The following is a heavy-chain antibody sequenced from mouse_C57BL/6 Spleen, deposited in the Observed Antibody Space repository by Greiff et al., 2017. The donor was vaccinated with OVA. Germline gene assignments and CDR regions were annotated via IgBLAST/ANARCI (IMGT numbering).Heavy chain of an antibody. J-gene: IGHJ1*03. CDR3: ARLGGYYVDWYFDV. D-gene: IGHD2-3*01. CDR2: IYPGSGST. V-gene: IGHV1-55*01. Sequence: QVQLQQPGAELVKPGASVKMSCKASGYTFTSYWITWVKQRPGQGLEWIGDIYPGSGSTNYNEKFKSKATLTVDTSSSTAYMQLSSLTSEDSAVYYCARLGGYYVDWYFDVWGTGTTVTVSS. CDR1: GYTFTSYW.